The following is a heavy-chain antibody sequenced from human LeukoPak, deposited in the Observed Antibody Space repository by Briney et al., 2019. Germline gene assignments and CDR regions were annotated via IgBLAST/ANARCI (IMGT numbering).Heavy chain of an antibody. CDR2: IYYSGST. D-gene: IGHD6-19*01. CDR1: GGSISSYY. Sequence: KTSETLSLTCTVSGGSISSYYWSWIRQPPGKGLEWIGYIYYSGSTNYNPSLKSRVTISVDTSKNQFSLKLSSVTAADTAVYYCAREGSSGFGLNWFDPWGQGTLVTVSS. CDR3: AREGSSGFGLNWFDP. V-gene: IGHV4-59*01. J-gene: IGHJ5*02.